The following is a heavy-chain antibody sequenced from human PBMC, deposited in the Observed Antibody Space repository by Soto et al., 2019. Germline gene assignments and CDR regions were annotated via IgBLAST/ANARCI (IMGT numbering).Heavy chain of an antibody. J-gene: IGHJ6*02. Sequence: SETLSLTCTVSGGSISSSSYYWGWIRQPPGKGLEWIGSIYYSGSTYYNPSLKSRVTISVDTSKNQFSLKLSSVTAADTAVYYCASSSAPYDFCSGNWAYYYYYGMDVWGQGTTVTV. D-gene: IGHD3-3*01. CDR1: GGSISSSSYY. CDR2: IYYSGST. CDR3: ASSSAPYDFCSGNWAYYYYYGMDV. V-gene: IGHV4-39*01.